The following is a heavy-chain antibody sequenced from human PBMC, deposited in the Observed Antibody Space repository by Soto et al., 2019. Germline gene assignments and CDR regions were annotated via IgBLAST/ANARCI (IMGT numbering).Heavy chain of an antibody. J-gene: IGHJ4*02. V-gene: IGHV3-7*01. CDR2: IKQDGSEK. CDR1: GFTFSTYW. D-gene: IGHD3-22*01. CDR3: ARAQWLYFDY. Sequence: GGSLRLSCAASGFTFSTYWMSWVRQAPGKGLEWVANIKQDGSEKYYVDSVKGRFTISRDNAKNSLYPQMSSLRAEDTAVYYCARAQWLYFDYWGPGTLVTVSS.